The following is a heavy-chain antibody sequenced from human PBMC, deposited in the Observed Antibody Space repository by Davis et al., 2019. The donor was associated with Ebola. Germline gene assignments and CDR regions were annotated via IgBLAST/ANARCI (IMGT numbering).Heavy chain of an antibody. CDR3: ARGISLFDP. CDR2: IKQDGSEK. J-gene: IGHJ5*02. CDR1: GFTFSSYG. V-gene: IGHV3-7*03. D-gene: IGHD2/OR15-2a*01. Sequence: GESLKISCAASGFTFSSYGMHWVRQAPGKGLEWVANIKQDGSEKYYVDSVKGRFTISRDNAKNSLYLQMNSLRAEDTAVYYCARGISLFDPWGQGTLATVSS.